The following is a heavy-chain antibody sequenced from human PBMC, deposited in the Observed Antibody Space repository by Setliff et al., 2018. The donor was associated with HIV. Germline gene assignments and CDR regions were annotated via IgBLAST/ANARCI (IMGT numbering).Heavy chain of an antibody. D-gene: IGHD1-26*01. Sequence: PSETLSLTCTVSGGSISSGSHFWGWIRQPAGKGLEWIGHISTSGTTKYNPSLKSRVTISVDTSKKHFSLWLSSVTAADTAVYYCARWSLVGATADYWGQGTLVTVSS. V-gene: IGHV4-61*09. J-gene: IGHJ4*02. CDR1: GGSISSGSHF. CDR3: ARWSLVGATADY. CDR2: ISTSGTT.